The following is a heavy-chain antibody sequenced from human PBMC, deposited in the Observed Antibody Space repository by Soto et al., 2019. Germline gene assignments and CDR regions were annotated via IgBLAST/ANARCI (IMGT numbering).Heavy chain of an antibody. Sequence: QVQLVQSGAEVKKPGASVKVSCKASGYTFTSYDINWVRQATGQGLEWMGWMNPNSGNTGYAQKFQGRVTMTRNTPISTAYMQLSSLKSEDTAVYYCASREPITGVRRGMDVWGQGTTVTGSS. V-gene: IGHV1-8*01. CDR2: MNPNSGNT. CDR3: ASREPITGVRRGMDV. J-gene: IGHJ6*02. CDR1: GYTFTSYD. D-gene: IGHD1-20*01.